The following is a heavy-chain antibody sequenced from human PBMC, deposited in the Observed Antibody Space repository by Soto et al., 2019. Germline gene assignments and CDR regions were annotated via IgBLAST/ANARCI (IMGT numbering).Heavy chain of an antibody. CDR2: ISGSGGST. CDR3: AKGRGGATLFDP. Sequence: GGSLRLSCAASGFTFSSYAMSWVRQAPGKGLEWVSAISGSGGSTNYADSVKGRFTISRDNSKNTLYLQMNSLRAEDTAVYYCAKGRGGATLFDPWGQGTLVTVSS. V-gene: IGHV3-23*01. J-gene: IGHJ5*02. D-gene: IGHD1-26*01. CDR1: GFTFSSYA.